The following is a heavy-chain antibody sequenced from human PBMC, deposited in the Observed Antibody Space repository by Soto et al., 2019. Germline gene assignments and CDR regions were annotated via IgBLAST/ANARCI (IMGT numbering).Heavy chain of an antibody. D-gene: IGHD1-7*01. Sequence: SETLSLTCAVYGGSFSGYYWSWIRQPPGKGLEWIGEINHSGSTNYNPSLKSRVTISVDTSKNQFSLKLSSVTAADTAVYYCARKSVALRRRELVNDYWGQGTLVTVSS. CDR3: ARKSVALRRRELVNDY. CDR2: INHSGST. J-gene: IGHJ4*02. CDR1: GGSFSGYY. V-gene: IGHV4-34*01.